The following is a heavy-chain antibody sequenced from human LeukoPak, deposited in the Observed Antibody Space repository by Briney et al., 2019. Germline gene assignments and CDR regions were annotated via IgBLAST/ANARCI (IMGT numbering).Heavy chain of an antibody. D-gene: IGHD6-13*01. Sequence: GASVKVSCKASGYTFTGYYMHWVRQAPGQGLEWMGRINPNSGGTNYAQKFQGRVTMTRDTSISTAYMELSRLRSDDTAVYYCARDLPSGWYSKAAAGPDFDYWAREPWSPSPQ. CDR2: INPNSGGT. V-gene: IGHV1-2*06. CDR1: GYTFTGYY. CDR3: ARDLPSGWYSKAAAGPDFDY. J-gene: IGHJ4*02.